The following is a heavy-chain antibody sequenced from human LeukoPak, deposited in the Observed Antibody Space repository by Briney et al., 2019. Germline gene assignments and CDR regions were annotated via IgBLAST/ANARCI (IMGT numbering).Heavy chain of an antibody. J-gene: IGHJ5*02. D-gene: IGHD2-2*01. CDR2: MNPNSVDR. CDR3: ARVLCSSPSCYPRPWSDP. CDR1: GYTFSSYD. V-gene: IGHV1-8*03. Sequence: ASVKVSCKASGYTFSSYDSNWVRQATGQGLEWMGWMNPNSVDRGYAQKFQGRVTITRNTSISTAYMELSSLRSEDTAVYYCARVLCSSPSCYPRPWSDPWGQGTLVTVSS.